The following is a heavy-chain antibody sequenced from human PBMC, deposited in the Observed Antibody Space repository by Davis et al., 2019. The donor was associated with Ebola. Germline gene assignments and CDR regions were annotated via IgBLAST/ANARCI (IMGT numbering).Heavy chain of an antibody. CDR3: ARASTVTPFDY. Sequence: SETLSLTCTVSGGSITNNYWTWIRQPPGKGLEWIGYIYYSGSTNYNPSLKSRVTISVDTSKNQFSLKLSSVTAADTAVYYCARASTVTPFDYWGQGTLVTVSS. D-gene: IGHD4-11*01. V-gene: IGHV4-59*12. CDR2: IYYSGST. CDR1: GGSITNNY. J-gene: IGHJ4*02.